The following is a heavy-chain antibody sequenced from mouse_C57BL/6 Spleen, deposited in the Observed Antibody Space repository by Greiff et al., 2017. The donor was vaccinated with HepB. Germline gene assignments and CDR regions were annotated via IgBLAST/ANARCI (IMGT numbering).Heavy chain of an antibody. CDR3: ARADYDEGAWFAY. CDR1: GYTFTSYW. CDR2: IDPSDSYT. D-gene: IGHD2-4*01. Sequence: QVQLQQSGAELVMPGASVKLSCKASGYTFTSYWMHWVKQRPGQGLEWIGEIDPSDSYTNYNQKFKGKSTLTVDKSSSTAYMQLSSLTSEDSAVYYCARADYDEGAWFAYWGQGTLVTVSA. J-gene: IGHJ3*01. V-gene: IGHV1-69*01.